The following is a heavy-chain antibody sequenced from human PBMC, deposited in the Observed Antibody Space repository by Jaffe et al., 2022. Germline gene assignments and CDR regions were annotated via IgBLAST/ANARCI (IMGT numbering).Heavy chain of an antibody. V-gene: IGHV3-49*04. Sequence: EEQLVESGGGLTQPGRSLKVSCTATGFTFADFALAWVRQAPGKGLEWVGFIRSKDSGGATEYAASVKGRFTISRDDSKSVAYLQMSSLKTEDTAVYYCTKGGRYFDTAGYSPWGQGTLVTVSS. D-gene: IGHD3-9*01. CDR1: GFTFADFA. CDR3: TKGGRYFDTAGYSP. J-gene: IGHJ5*02. CDR2: IRSKDSGGAT.